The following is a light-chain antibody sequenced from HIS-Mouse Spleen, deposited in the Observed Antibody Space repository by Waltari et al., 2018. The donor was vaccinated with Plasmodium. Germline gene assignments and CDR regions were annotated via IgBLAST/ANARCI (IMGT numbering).Light chain of an antibody. CDR2: KDS. V-gene: IGLV3-25*03. J-gene: IGLJ3*02. CDR1: ALPQQY. Sequence: SYELTQPPSVSVSPGQTPRIPCSGDALPQQYAYWYQQTPGQAPVLVIYKDSERPSGIPERFSGSSSGTTVTLTISGVQAEDEADYYCQSADSSGTPNWVFGGGTKLTVL. CDR3: QSADSSGTPNWV.